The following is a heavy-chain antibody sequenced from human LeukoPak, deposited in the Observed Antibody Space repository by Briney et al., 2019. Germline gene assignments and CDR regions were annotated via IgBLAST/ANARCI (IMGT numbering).Heavy chain of an antibody. J-gene: IGHJ4*02. CDR1: GFTFSSYW. Sequence: PGGSLRLSCAASGFTFSSYWMSWVRQAPGKGLEWVANIKQDGGDKYYVGSVKGRFTISRDNAKNSLYLQMNSQRAEDMAVYYCARAGWRDYGDPGFDYWGQGILVTVSS. CDR3: ARAGWRDYGDPGFDY. V-gene: IGHV3-7*01. D-gene: IGHD4-17*01. CDR2: IKQDGGDK.